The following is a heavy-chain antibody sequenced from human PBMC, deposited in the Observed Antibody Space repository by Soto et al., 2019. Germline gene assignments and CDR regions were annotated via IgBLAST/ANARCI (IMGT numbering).Heavy chain of an antibody. CDR2: INPNSGGT. Sequence: ASVKVSCKASGYTFTGYYMHWVRQAPGQGLEWMGWINPNSGGTNYAQKFQGRVTMTRDTSISTAYMELSRLRSDDTAVYYCARDHLTYSSSWYHWFDPWGQGNLVTVSS. J-gene: IGHJ5*02. V-gene: IGHV1-2*02. D-gene: IGHD6-13*01. CDR1: GYTFTGYY. CDR3: ARDHLTYSSSWYHWFDP.